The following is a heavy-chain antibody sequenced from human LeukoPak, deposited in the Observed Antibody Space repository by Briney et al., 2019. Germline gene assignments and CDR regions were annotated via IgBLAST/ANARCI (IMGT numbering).Heavy chain of an antibody. CDR3: AKAKTSGWLYWYFDL. D-gene: IGHD6-19*01. Sequence: GGSLRLSCAASGFTFSSYAMSWVRQAPGKGLEWVPAISGSGGSTYYADSVKGRFTISRDNSKNTLYLQMNSLRAEDTAVYYCAKAKTSGWLYWYFDLWGRGTLVTVSS. V-gene: IGHV3-23*01. CDR1: GFTFSSYA. CDR2: ISGSGGST. J-gene: IGHJ2*01.